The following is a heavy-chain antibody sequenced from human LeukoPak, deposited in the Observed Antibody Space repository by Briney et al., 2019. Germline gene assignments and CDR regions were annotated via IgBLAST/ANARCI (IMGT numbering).Heavy chain of an antibody. V-gene: IGHV4-31*03. D-gene: IGHD2-2*01. CDR3: ARAGVGHYFDY. CDR1: GGSISSGDYY. Sequence: SETLSLTCTVSGGSISSGDYYWSWIRQHPGKGLEWIGYIYYSGSTYYNPSLKSRATISVDTSKNQFSLKLSSVTAADTAVYYCARAGVGHYFDYWGQGTLVTVSS. J-gene: IGHJ4*02. CDR2: IYYSGST.